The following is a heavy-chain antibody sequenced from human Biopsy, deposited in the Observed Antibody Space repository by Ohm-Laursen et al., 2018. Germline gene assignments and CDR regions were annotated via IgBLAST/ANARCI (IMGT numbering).Heavy chain of an antibody. Sequence: GPLSLTCSASGGSVTNYYWTWVRQPPGKGLEWIGYMYYNERTYYNPSLRGRVTISVDTSKNQISLRLSSVTAADTAVYYCASGGQWPKPYLRYFDPWGQGTLVTVSS. CDR1: GGSVTNYY. V-gene: IGHV4-59*02. CDR2: MYYNERT. D-gene: IGHD6-19*01. CDR3: ASGGQWPKPYLRYFDP. J-gene: IGHJ5*02.